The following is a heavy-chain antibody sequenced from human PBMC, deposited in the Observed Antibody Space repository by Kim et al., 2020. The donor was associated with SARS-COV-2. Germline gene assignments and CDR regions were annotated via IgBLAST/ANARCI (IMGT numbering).Heavy chain of an antibody. V-gene: IGHV7-4-1*02. Sequence: ASVKVSCKASGYTFTSYTVNWVRQAPGQGLEWMGWINTNTGNPTYAQDFTGRFVFSLDTSVNTAYLQISSLKSEDTAVYYCARELRRFTGYFFDSWGPGTLVTVSS. CDR3: ARELRRFTGYFFDS. CDR2: INTNTGNP. CDR1: GYTFTSYT. D-gene: IGHD3-16*01. J-gene: IGHJ4*02.